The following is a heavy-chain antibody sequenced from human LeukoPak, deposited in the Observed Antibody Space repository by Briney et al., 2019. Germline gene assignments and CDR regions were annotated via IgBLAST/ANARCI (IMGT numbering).Heavy chain of an antibody. CDR1: GGSISSSGYY. CDR3: ARHEYSGIYYGLSWFDP. CDR2: IYYSGST. Sequence: SETLSLTCTVSGGSISSSGYYWGWIGQPPGKGLEWIASIYYSGSTYYNPSLKSRVTISVDTSKNQLSLKLSPLTAADTAVYYCARHEYSGIYYGLSWFDPWGQGTLVTVSS. V-gene: IGHV4-39*01. J-gene: IGHJ5*02. D-gene: IGHD1-26*01.